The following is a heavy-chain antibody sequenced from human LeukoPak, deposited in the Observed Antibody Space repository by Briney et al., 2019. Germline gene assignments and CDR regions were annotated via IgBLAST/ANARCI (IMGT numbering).Heavy chain of an antibody. CDR2: ISWNSGSI. Sequence: PGGSLRLSCAASGFTFDDYAMHWVRQAPGKGLEWVSGISWNSGSIGYADSVKGRFTISRDNAKNSLYLQMNSLRAEDTALYYCAKDLAGGSMWGGLFDPWGQGTLVTVSS. CDR1: GFTFDDYA. V-gene: IGHV3-9*01. D-gene: IGHD6-19*01. CDR3: AKDLAGGSMWGGLFDP. J-gene: IGHJ5*02.